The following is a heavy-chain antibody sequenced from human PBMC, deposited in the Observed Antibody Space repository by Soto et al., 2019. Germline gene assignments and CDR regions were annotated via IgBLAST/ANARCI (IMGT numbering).Heavy chain of an antibody. V-gene: IGHV4-34*01. Sequence: SETLSLTCAVYGGSFSGYYWSWIRQPPGKGLEWIGEINHSRSTNYNPSLKSRVTISVDTSKNQSSLKLSSVTAADTAVYYCAREPKGAYGSGSYYRYGMDVWGQGTTVTVSS. CDR1: GGSFSGYY. J-gene: IGHJ6*02. CDR3: AREPKGAYGSGSYYRYGMDV. CDR2: INHSRST. D-gene: IGHD3-10*01.